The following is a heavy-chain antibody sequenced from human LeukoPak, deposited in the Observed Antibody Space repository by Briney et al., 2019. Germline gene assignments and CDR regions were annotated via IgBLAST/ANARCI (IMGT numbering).Heavy chain of an antibody. V-gene: IGHV3-30*18. CDR1: GFTFGSYG. Sequence: PGGSLRLSCVASGFTFGSYGMRWVRQTPDKGLEWVAGISYGGRTPNYADSVKGRFTISRDNSKSTLYLQMNSLRAEDTAVYYCANKWVGCGDFAPKSFDFWGQETLVTVSS. CDR3: ANKWVGCGDFAPKSFDF. CDR2: ISYGGRTP. D-gene: IGHD2-21*01. J-gene: IGHJ4*02.